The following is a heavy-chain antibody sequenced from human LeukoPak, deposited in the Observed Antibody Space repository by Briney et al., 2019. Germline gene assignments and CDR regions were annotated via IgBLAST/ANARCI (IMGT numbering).Heavy chain of an antibody. CDR2: IKQDGSVQ. V-gene: IGHV3-7*03. CDR1: GFTFSNYW. J-gene: IGHJ4*02. D-gene: IGHD6-19*01. CDR3: ARKWAVAGSSYFDY. Sequence: GGSLRLSCTASGFTFSNYWMSWVRQAPGKGLEWVANIKQDGSVQYYVDSVKGRFTISRDNAKNSLYLQMNSLRAEDTAVYYCARKWAVAGSSYFDYWGLGTLVTVSS.